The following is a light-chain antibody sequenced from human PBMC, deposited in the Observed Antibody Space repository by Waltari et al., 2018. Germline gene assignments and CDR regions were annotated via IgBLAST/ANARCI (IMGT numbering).Light chain of an antibody. CDR2: AAS. CDR1: QGISSY. J-gene: IGKJ1*01. V-gene: IGKV1-8*01. CDR3: QQYYSNPAT. Sequence: AIRITQSPSSLSASTGHRATITCRASQGISSYLAWYQQKPGKAPKVLIYAASTLQSGVPSRFSGSGSGTDFTLTISCLQSEDFAIYYCQQYYSNPATFGQGTKVEIK.